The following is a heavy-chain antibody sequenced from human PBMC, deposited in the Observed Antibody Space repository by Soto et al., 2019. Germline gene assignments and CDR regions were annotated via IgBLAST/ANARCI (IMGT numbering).Heavy chain of an antibody. V-gene: IGHV3-23*01. D-gene: IGHD5-12*01. J-gene: IGHJ4*02. CDR1: GFTFSSYA. Sequence: GSLRLSCAASGFTFSSYAMSWVRQAPGKGLELVSAISGSGGSTYYADSVKGRFTISRDNSKNTLYLQMNSLRAEDTAVYYCAKHVEMATIRDYWGQGTLVTVSS. CDR2: ISGSGGST. CDR3: AKHVEMATIRDY.